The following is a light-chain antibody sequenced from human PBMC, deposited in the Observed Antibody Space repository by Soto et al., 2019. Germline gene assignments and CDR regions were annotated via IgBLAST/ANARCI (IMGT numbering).Light chain of an antibody. CDR3: QQRSNWLT. V-gene: IGKV3-11*01. CDR2: DAS. J-gene: IGKJ4*01. CDR1: QSVSSY. Sequence: EIVLTQSPATLSLSPGERATLSCRASQSVSSYLAWYQQKPGQAPRLLIYDASNRATGIPARFSGSGSGTDFTLTISILEPEDFAVYYCQQRSNWLTLGGGTKVAIK.